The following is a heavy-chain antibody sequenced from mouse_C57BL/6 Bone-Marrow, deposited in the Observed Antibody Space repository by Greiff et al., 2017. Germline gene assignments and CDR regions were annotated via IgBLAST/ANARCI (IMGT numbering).Heavy chain of an antibody. CDR2: IYPGDGDT. J-gene: IGHJ4*01. V-gene: IGHV1-82*01. D-gene: IGHD2-13*01. CDR3: VTDYYAMDY. Sequence: VQLVESGPELVKPGASVKISCKASGYAFSSSWMNWVKQRPGKGLEWIGRIYPGDGDTNYNGKFKGKATLTADKSSSTAYMQLSSLTSEDSAVYFCVTDYYAMDYWGQGTSVTVSS. CDR1: GYAFSSSW.